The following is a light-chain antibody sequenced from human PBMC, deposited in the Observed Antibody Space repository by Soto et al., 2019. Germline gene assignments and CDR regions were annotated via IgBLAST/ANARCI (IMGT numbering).Light chain of an antibody. CDR3: QKFSAVPT. CDR1: QAIYNY. V-gene: IGKV1-27*01. CDR2: AAS. Sequence: DIQMTQSPSSLSASVGDRVTITCRASQAIYNYLAWYQQKPGKVPTLLISAASTLQSGVPSRFSGSGSGTDFTRTISSLQPEDAATYYCQKFSAVPTFGGGTRVEI. J-gene: IGKJ4*01.